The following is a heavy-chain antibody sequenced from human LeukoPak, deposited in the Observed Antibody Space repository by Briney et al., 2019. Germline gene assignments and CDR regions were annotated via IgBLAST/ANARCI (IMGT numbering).Heavy chain of an antibody. V-gene: IGHV3-48*04. CDR2: ISDSSSTI. Sequence: GGSLRLSCAVSGFIFSNYNMIWVRQAPGEGLEWVSYISDSSSTIHYADSVKGRFTISRDNAKNSLYLQLNSLRAEDTAVYYCARKMTSVTTFDYWGQGTLVTVSS. J-gene: IGHJ4*02. CDR1: GFIFSNYN. CDR3: ARKMTSVTTFDY. D-gene: IGHD4-17*01.